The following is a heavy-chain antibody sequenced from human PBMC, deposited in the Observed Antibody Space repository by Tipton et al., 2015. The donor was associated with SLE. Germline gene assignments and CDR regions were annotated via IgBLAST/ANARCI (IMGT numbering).Heavy chain of an antibody. Sequence: QSGPEVKKPGSSVKVSCKASGGTFSSYAISWVRQAPGQGLEWMGGIIPIFGTANYAQKFQGRVTITADESTSTAYMELSSLRSEDTAVYYCARVQYYYDNSGYYLYYLDHWGQGTLVTVSS. V-gene: IGHV1-69*01. CDR1: GGTFSSYA. J-gene: IGHJ4*02. CDR2: IIPIFGTA. D-gene: IGHD3-22*01. CDR3: ARVQYYYDNSGYYLYYLDH.